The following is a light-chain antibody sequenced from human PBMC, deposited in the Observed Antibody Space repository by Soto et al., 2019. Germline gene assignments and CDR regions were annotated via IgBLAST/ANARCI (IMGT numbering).Light chain of an antibody. CDR2: DAS. V-gene: IGKV3-11*01. CDR3: QQRSNWPSIT. J-gene: IGKJ5*01. CDR1: QSVSSY. Sequence: EIVLTQSPATLSLSPGERATLSCRASQSVSSYLAWYQQKPGQAPRLLIYDASNRATGIPARFGGSGSVTDFTLTISGLEPEDCAVYYCQQRSNWPSITFGQGTRLDIK.